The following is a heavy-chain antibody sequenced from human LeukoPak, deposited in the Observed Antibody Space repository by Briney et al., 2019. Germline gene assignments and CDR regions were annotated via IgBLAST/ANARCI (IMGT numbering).Heavy chain of an antibody. Sequence: GGSLRLSCAASGFTFSSYEMNWVRQAPGKGLEWVSYISSSGSTIYYADSAKGRFTISRDNAKNSLYLQMNSLRAEDTAVYYCARDERITMVRGARGGFDPWGQGTLVTVSS. D-gene: IGHD3-10*01. J-gene: IGHJ5*02. CDR3: ARDERITMVRGARGGFDP. CDR1: GFTFSSYE. V-gene: IGHV3-48*03. CDR2: ISSSGSTI.